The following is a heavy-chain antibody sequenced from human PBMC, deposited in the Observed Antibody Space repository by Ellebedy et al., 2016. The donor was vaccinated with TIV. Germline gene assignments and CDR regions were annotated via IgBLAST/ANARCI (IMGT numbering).Heavy chain of an antibody. J-gene: IGHJ2*01. Sequence: MPSETLSLTCAVYGGSFSGYYGSWIRQPPGKGLEWIGEINHSGSTNYNPSLKSRVTISVDTSKNQFSLKLSSVTAADTAVYYCARLPWGYYYDSSGYNWYFDLWGRGTLVTVSS. CDR2: INHSGST. CDR1: GGSFSGYY. CDR3: ARLPWGYYYDSSGYNWYFDL. D-gene: IGHD3-22*01. V-gene: IGHV4-34*01.